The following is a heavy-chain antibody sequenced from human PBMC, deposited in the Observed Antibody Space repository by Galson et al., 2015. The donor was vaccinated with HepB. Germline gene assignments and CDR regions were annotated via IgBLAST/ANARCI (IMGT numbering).Heavy chain of an antibody. J-gene: IGHJ5*02. D-gene: IGHD3-10*01. Sequence: SLRLSCAASGFTFSSYAMSWVRQAPGKGLEWVSAISGSGGSTYYADSVKGRFTISRDNSKNTLYLQMNSLRAEDTAVYYCAKDRVLLVTMVKESGTWFDPWGQGTLVTVSS. V-gene: IGHV3-23*01. CDR3: AKDRVLLVTMVKESGTWFDP. CDR2: ISGSGGST. CDR1: GFTFSSYA.